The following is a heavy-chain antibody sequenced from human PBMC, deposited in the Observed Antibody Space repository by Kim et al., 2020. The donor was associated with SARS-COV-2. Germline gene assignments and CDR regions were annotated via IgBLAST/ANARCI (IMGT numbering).Heavy chain of an antibody. CDR3: ARERRYSSSWYATGGFDY. CDR2: ISSSGSTI. CDR1: GFTFSDYY. J-gene: IGHJ4*02. D-gene: IGHD6-13*01. Sequence: GGSLRLSCAASGFTFSDYYMSWIRQAPGKGLEWVSYISSSGSTIYYADSVKGRFTISRDNAKNSLYLQMNSLRAEDTAVYYCARERRYSSSWYATGGFDYWGQGTLVTVSS. V-gene: IGHV3-11*01.